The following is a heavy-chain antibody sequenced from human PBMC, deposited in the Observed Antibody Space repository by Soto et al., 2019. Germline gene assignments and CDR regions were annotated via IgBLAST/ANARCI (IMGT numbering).Heavy chain of an antibody. Sequence: QVQLQESGPGLVKPSQTLSLTCTVSGGSISSGGYYWSWIRQHPGKGLEWIGYIYYSGSTYYNPSLKSRVTISVDTSKNQFSLKLSSVTAADTAVYYCAGFVIAVAGTNSGFDYWGQGTLVTVSP. CDR1: GGSISSGGYY. CDR2: IYYSGST. D-gene: IGHD6-19*01. V-gene: IGHV4-31*03. J-gene: IGHJ4*02. CDR3: AGFVIAVAGTNSGFDY.